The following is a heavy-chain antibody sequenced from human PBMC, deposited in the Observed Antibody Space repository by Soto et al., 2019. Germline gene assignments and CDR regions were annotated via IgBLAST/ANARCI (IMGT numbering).Heavy chain of an antibody. CDR1: GYTFTIYG. CDR2: ISAYNGNT. Sequence: ASVKVSCKASGYTFTIYGISWVRQAPGQGLEWMGWISAYNGNTNYAQKLQGRVTMTTDTSTSTAYIELRSLRSDDTAVYFCARACSPLMVVVVTNPNWFDPWGQGTLVTVSS. J-gene: IGHJ5*02. V-gene: IGHV1-18*01. CDR3: ARACSPLMVVVVTNPNWFDP. D-gene: IGHD2-15*01.